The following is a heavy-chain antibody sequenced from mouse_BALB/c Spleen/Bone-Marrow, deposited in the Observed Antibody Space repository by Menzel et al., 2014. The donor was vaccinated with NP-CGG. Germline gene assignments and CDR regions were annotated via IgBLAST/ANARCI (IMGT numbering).Heavy chain of an antibody. J-gene: IGHJ4*01. Sequence: QVQLKESGAELVRPGASVKVSCTASGYTFTSYWINWVQQSPGQGLEWIGNIYPSDSYTNYNQNFKDKATFTVDKSSSTAYMQLSSPTSEDSAVYYCTRQYGNYYSMDYWGQGTSVTVSS. D-gene: IGHD2-10*02. CDR1: GYTFTSYW. CDR2: IYPSDSYT. CDR3: TRQYGNYYSMDY. V-gene: IGHV1S126*01.